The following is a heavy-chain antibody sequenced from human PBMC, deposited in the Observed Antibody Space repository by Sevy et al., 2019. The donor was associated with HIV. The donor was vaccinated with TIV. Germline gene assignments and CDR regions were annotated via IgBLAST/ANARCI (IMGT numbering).Heavy chain of an antibody. J-gene: IGHJ4*02. CDR1: GFTFSQYG. Sequence: GGSLRLSCAATGFTFSQYGMEWVRQAPGKGLEWVAFIRYDGSTKYYADSVKGRFTISRDNSKNMLYLQMNSLRPEDTALYSCAKHRDTLVAAAYLDHWGQGTLVTVSS. V-gene: IGHV3-30*02. CDR2: IRYDGSTK. CDR3: AKHRDTLVAAAYLDH. D-gene: IGHD2-2*01.